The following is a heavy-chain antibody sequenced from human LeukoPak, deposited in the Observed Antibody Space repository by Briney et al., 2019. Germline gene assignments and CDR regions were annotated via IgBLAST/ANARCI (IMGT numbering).Heavy chain of an antibody. CDR2: IHPKSGDT. J-gene: IGHJ4*02. CDR1: GYTFTDHY. Sequence: GASVKVSCKTSGYTFTDHYFHWLRQAPGQGLEWKGWIHPKSGDTHYAERFQGRVSLTSDTSISTAYMELSSLRTDDTAVYYCARDHNWGPDYWGQGNLVSVSS. V-gene: IGHV1-2*02. CDR3: ARDHNWGPDY. D-gene: IGHD7-27*01.